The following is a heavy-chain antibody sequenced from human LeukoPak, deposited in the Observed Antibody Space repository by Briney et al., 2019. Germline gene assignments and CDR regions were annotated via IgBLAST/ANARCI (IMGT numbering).Heavy chain of an antibody. J-gene: IGHJ4*02. CDR2: IKQDGSEK. Sequence: GGSLRLSCAASGFTFSSYWMSWVRQAPGKGLEWVANIKQDGSEKYYVDSVKGRFTISRDNAKNSLYLQMNSLRAEDTAVYYCARVGFYDFWSGPFDYWGQGTLVTVSS. CDR1: GFTFSSYW. CDR3: ARVGFYDFWSGPFDY. D-gene: IGHD3-3*01. V-gene: IGHV3-7*01.